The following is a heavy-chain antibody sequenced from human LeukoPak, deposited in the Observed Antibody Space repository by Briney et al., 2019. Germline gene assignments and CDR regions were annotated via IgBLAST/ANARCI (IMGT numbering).Heavy chain of an antibody. V-gene: IGHV4-61*01. D-gene: IGHD3-9*01. Sequence: SETLSLTCTVSGGSISSSSYYWSWIRQPPGKGLECIGYIYYSGSTNYNPSLKSRVTISVDTSKNQFSLKLSSVTAADTAVYYCARVLRYFDWSEEPDYYYYYMDVWGKGTTVTVSS. CDR1: GGSISSSSYY. CDR2: IYYSGST. CDR3: ARVLRYFDWSEEPDYYYYYMDV. J-gene: IGHJ6*03.